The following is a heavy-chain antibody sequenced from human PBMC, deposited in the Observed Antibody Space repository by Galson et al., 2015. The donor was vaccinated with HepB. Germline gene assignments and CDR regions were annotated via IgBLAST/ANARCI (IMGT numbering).Heavy chain of an antibody. CDR3: TRDSIVGATGWYFDL. V-gene: IGHV1-69*13. Sequence: SVKVSCKASGGTFSSYAISWVRQAPGQGLEWMGGIIPIFGTANYAQKFRGRVTITADESTSTAYMELSSLRSEDTAVYYCTRDSIVGATGWYFDLWGRGTLVTVSS. J-gene: IGHJ2*01. CDR2: IIPIFGTA. CDR1: GGTFSSYA. D-gene: IGHD1-26*01.